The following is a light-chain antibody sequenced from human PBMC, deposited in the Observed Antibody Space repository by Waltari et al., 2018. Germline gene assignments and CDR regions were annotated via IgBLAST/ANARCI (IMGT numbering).Light chain of an antibody. J-gene: IGKJ1*01. V-gene: IGKV3-20*01. Sequence: EIVLTQSPGTLSLSPGQRATLFCRASQSVGRTLAQYQQNPGQAPRLPIYDASTRATGIPDRFSATGSGTDFSLTISRLEPEDFAVYYCQKYGRLPATFGRGTTVEIK. CDR3: QKYGRLPAT. CDR1: QSVGRT. CDR2: DAS.